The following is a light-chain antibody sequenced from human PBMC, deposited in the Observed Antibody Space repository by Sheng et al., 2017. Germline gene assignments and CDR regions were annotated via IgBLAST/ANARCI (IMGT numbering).Light chain of an antibody. V-gene: IGKV3-11*01. CDR3: LQYHTFPRS. Sequence: EIVLTQSPATLSLSPGERATLSCRASQTISTYLAWFQQKPGQAPRLLIYDASNRATGIPARFSGSGSGTDFTLTISSLEPEDFAVYYCLQYHTFPRSFGQGTNLEIK. J-gene: IGKJ2*03. CDR1: QTISTY. CDR2: DAS.